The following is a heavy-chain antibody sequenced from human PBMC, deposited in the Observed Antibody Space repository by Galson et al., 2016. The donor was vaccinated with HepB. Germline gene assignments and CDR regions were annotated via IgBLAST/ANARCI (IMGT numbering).Heavy chain of an antibody. CDR1: GFSFSSYW. Sequence: SLRLSCAASGFSFSSYWMYWVRQAPGQGLVWVSHIDTDGRSSYYADSVKGRFTISRDNAGNTLSPKMNSLRSEDTAVYFCVRDGPFSDIDLDVWGKGTTVTVSS. V-gene: IGHV3-74*01. CDR2: IDTDGRSS. CDR3: VRDGPFSDIDLDV. D-gene: IGHD2-15*01. J-gene: IGHJ6*04.